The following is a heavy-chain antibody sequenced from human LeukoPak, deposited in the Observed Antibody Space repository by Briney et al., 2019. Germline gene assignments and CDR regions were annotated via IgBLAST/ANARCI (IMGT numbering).Heavy chain of an antibody. CDR2: ISSSGSTI. Sequence: GGSLRLSCAASGFTFSDYYMSWIRQAPGKGLEWFSYISSSGSTIYYADSVKGRFTISRDNAKNSLYLQMNSLRAEDTAVYYCARVGITIFGVVIIGDYFDYWGQGTLVTVSS. V-gene: IGHV3-11*01. J-gene: IGHJ4*02. CDR3: ARVGITIFGVVIIGDYFDY. CDR1: GFTFSDYY. D-gene: IGHD3-3*01.